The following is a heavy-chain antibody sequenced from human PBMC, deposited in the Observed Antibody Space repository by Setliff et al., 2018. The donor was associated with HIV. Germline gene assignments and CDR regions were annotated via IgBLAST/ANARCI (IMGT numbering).Heavy chain of an antibody. V-gene: IGHV1-18*01. CDR3: ARGGVVVVTAYLDGAFDI. Sequence: ASVKVSCKPSGYTFTTYGLSWVRQAPGQGLEWMGWISTYSDETSYSQNLQGRLTMTTDTSTGTAYMELRSLRSEDTAVYYCARGGVVVVTAYLDGAFDIWGQGTMVTVSS. J-gene: IGHJ3*02. D-gene: IGHD2-21*02. CDR1: GYTFTTYG. CDR2: ISTYSDET.